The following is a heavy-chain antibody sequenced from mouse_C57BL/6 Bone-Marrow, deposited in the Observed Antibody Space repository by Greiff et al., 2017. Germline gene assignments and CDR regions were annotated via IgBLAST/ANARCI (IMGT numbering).Heavy chain of an antibody. J-gene: IGHJ3*01. CDR2: IEPEDGET. Sequence: EVKLVESGAELVKPGASVKLSCTASGFNIKDYYMHWVKQRTEQGLEWIGRIEPEDGETKYAPKFPGKATITADTSSNTAYLQLSSLTSEDTAVYYCARSDDYWFAYWGQGTLVTVSA. V-gene: IGHV14-2*01. D-gene: IGHD2-4*01. CDR3: ARSDDYWFAY. CDR1: GFNIKDYY.